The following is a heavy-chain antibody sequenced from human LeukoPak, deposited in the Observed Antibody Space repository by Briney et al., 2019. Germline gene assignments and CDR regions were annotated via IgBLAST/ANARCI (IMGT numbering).Heavy chain of an antibody. CDR3: LSVSSLSDIDY. CDR2: VSHSGST. J-gene: IGHJ4*02. V-gene: IGHV4-59*01. Sequence: PSGTLSLTCTVSRGSIRSDHWCWIRQSPGKGLGWSVYVSHSGSTGYNPAPQRRASISCDTSANKFSLMLSSVTAAETAVYYCLSVSSLSDIDYWGQGTLV. D-gene: IGHD2-8*01. CDR1: RGSIRSDH.